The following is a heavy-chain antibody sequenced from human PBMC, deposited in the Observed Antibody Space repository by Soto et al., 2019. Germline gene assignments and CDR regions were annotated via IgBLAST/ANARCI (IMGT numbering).Heavy chain of an antibody. D-gene: IGHD6-19*01. CDR2: ISYDGSNK. J-gene: IGHJ5*02. Sequence: GGSLRLSXAASGFTFSSYAMHWVRQAPGKGLEWVAVISYDGSNKYYADSVKGRFTISRDNSKNTLYLQMNSLRAEDTAVYYCARVYQLIAVAGTVWFDPWGQGTLVTVSS. CDR1: GFTFSSYA. CDR3: ARVYQLIAVAGTVWFDP. V-gene: IGHV3-30-3*01.